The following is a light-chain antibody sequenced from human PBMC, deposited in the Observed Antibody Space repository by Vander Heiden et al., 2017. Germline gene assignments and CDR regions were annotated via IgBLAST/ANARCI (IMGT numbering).Light chain of an antibody. Sequence: DIVLTQSPGTLSLSPGERATLSCRASQSVSGSYLAWYQQKPGQAPRLLMYGASSRATGIPDRFSGSGSGTDFTLTISRLEPEDFAVYFCQQDTSSITFGGGTKVEIK. J-gene: IGKJ4*01. CDR2: GAS. V-gene: IGKV3-20*01. CDR3: QQDTSSIT. CDR1: QSVSGSY.